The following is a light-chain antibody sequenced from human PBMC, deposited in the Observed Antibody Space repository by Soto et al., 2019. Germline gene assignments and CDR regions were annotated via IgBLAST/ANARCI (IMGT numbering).Light chain of an antibody. J-gene: IGLJ2*01. CDR2: DII. V-gene: IGLV2-14*03. Sequence: QSVLTQPASVSGSPGQSITISCTGTSSDIGAFTSVSWYQQHPGKAPKLIIYDIINRPSGVSDRFSGSKSVNTASLTVSGLQPEEEDNYYCCIYLRTITLVVFGGGTTLTVL. CDR3: CIYLRTITLVV. CDR1: SSDIGAFTS.